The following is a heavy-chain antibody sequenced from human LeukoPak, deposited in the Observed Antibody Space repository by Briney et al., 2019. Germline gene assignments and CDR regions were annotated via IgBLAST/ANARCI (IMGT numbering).Heavy chain of an antibody. V-gene: IGHV4-38-2*02. CDR2: IYHSGST. Sequence: SETLSLTCTVSGYSISSGYYWGCIRQPPGKGLEWIGSIYHSGSTYYNPSLKSRVTISVDTSKNQLSLKLSSVTAADTAVYYCARVGGLYYSLYYFDYWGQGTLVTVSS. J-gene: IGHJ4*02. CDR3: ARVGGLYYSLYYFDY. CDR1: GYSISSGYY. D-gene: IGHD3-10*01.